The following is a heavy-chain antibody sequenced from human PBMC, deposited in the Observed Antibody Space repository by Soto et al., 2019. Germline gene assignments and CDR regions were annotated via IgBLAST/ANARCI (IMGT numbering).Heavy chain of an antibody. CDR3: ARVDGTTYYDFWSGYHNWFDP. V-gene: IGHV4-39*01. Sequence: AETLSLTCTVSGGSISSGSYYWGWIRQPPGQGLEWIGTIYYSENTYYTPSLKSRVTLSVDPSKNQFSLRLSSVTAADTAVYYCARVDGTTYYDFWSGYHNWFDPWGQGTLVTVSS. CDR1: GGSISSGSYY. D-gene: IGHD3-3*01. J-gene: IGHJ5*02. CDR2: IYYSENT.